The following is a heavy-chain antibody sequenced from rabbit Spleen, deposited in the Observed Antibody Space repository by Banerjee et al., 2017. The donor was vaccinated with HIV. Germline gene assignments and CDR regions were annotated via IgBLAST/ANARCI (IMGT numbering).Heavy chain of an antibody. Sequence: KGLEWIACIRGDGNDNIYYATWAKGRFTISKASSTTVTLQMTSLTAADTATYFCARDTGSSFSSYGMDLWGQGTLVTVS. J-gene: IGHJ6*01. V-gene: IGHV1S40*01. D-gene: IGHD8-1*01. CDR2: IRGDGNDNI. CDR3: ARDTGSSFSSYGMDL.